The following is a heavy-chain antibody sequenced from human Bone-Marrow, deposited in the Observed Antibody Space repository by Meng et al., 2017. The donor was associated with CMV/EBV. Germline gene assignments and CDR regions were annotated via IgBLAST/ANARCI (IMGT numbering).Heavy chain of an antibody. CDR1: GGSFSGYY. D-gene: IGHD5-18*01. CDR3: ARHEDGYSYGKRWSVFDY. J-gene: IGHJ4*02. Sequence: SQTLSLTCAVYGGSFSGYYWSWIRQPPGKGLEWIGEINHSGSTNHNPSLKSRVTISVDTSKNQFSLKLSSVTAADTAVYYCARHEDGYSYGKRWSVFDYWGQGTLVTVSS. V-gene: IGHV4-34*01. CDR2: INHSGST.